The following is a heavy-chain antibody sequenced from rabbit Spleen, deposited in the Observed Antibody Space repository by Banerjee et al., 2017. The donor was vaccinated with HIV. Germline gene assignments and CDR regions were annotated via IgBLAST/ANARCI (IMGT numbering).Heavy chain of an antibody. CDR3: ARDTGTSFSTYGMDL. J-gene: IGHJ6*01. D-gene: IGHD8-1*01. V-gene: IGHV1S40*01. Sequence: QSLEESGGGLVKPGASLTLTCKASGFSLNSGYDMCWVRQAPGNGLEWIACVYAGSSSNIYSATWAKGRFTISKTSSTTVTLQMTSLTAADPATYFCARDTGTSFSTYGMDLWGQGPLVTVS. CDR2: VYAGSSSNI. CDR1: GFSLNSGYD.